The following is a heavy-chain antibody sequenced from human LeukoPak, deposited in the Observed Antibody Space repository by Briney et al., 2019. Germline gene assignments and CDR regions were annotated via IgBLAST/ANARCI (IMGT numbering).Heavy chain of an antibody. CDR1: SASVSGYY. V-gene: IGHV4-59*02. CDR2: IPNSGSP. Sequence: SETLSLTCTVSSASVSGYYWSWVRQPPGGGLEWIGYIPNSGSPSYNPSFKSRVTFSADTSKNHLSLKLNSVTPADTAVYFCARGGAGPLRDWGQGTLVTVSS. D-gene: IGHD3-16*01. CDR3: ARGGAGPLRD. J-gene: IGHJ4*02.